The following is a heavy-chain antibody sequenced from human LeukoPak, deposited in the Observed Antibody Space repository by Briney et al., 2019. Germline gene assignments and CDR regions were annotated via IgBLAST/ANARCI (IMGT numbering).Heavy chain of an antibody. CDR2: ISAYSGNT. V-gene: IGHV1-18*01. D-gene: IGHD2-21*01. Sequence: ASAYVSWKVSGYTLTIFGIGWVRQAPGQGVGWVGCISAYSGNTIYTHQLQGRFPMPTATSTSTAYMELRSLRSEDPGVYYCARDGRSFDIQDAFDIWGEGTMVTLSS. J-gene: IGHJ3*02. CDR1: GYTLTIFG. CDR3: ARDGRSFDIQDAFDI.